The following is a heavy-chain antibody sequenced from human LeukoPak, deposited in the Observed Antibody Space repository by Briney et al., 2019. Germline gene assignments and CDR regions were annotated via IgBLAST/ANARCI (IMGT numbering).Heavy chain of an antibody. D-gene: IGHD3-10*01. CDR1: GGTFSSYA. CDR3: ARNYGSGSYYNSNYYYGMDV. Sequence: GASVKVSCKASGGTFSSYAISWVRQAPGQGLEWMGGIIPIFGTANYAQKFQGRVTMTRDTSTSTVYMELSSLRSEDTAVYYCARNYGSGSYYNSNYYYGMDVWGQGTTVTVSS. CDR2: IIPIFGTA. J-gene: IGHJ6*02. V-gene: IGHV1-69*05.